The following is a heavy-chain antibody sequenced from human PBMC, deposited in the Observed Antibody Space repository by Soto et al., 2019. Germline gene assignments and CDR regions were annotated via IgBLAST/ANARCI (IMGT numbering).Heavy chain of an antibody. Sequence: ASVKVSCKASGYTFTGYYMHWVRQAPGQGLEWMGWINPNSGGTNYAQKFQGWVTMTRDTSISTAYMELSRLRSDDTAVCYCARWRYYDSSGLDAFAIWGQGSLVTVSS. CDR1: GYTFTGYY. CDR2: INPNSGGT. J-gene: IGHJ3*02. D-gene: IGHD3-22*01. V-gene: IGHV1-2*04. CDR3: ARWRYYDSSGLDAFAI.